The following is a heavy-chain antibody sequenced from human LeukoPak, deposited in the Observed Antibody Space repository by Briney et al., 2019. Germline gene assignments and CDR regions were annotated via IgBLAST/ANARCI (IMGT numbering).Heavy chain of an antibody. V-gene: IGHV5-10-1*01. Sequence: GESLKISCKGSGYSFTSYWISWVRQMPGKGLEWMGRIDPSDSYTNYRPSFQGHVSISADKSINTAYMQWSSLKASDTAVYYCARTSGNYRPYDYWGQGTLVTVSS. CDR2: IDPSDSYT. D-gene: IGHD1-26*01. J-gene: IGHJ4*02. CDR3: ARTSGNYRPYDY. CDR1: GYSFTSYW.